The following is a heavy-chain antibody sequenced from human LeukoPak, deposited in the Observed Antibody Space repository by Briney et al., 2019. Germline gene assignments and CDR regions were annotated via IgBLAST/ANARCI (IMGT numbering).Heavy chain of an antibody. D-gene: IGHD1-26*01. V-gene: IGHV1-2*02. CDR1: GYTFTGYY. Sequence: GASVKVSCKASGYTFTGYYMHWVRQAPGQGLEWMGWINPNSGGTNCAQKFQGRVTMTRDTSISTAYMELSRLRSDDTAVYYCASVPRELYGMDVWGQGTTVTVSS. J-gene: IGHJ6*02. CDR2: INPNSGGT. CDR3: ASVPRELYGMDV.